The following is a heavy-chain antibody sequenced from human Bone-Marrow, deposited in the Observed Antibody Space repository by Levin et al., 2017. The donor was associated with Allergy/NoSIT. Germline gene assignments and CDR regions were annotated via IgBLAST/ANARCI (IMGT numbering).Heavy chain of an antibody. V-gene: IGHV3-7*01. D-gene: IGHD5-12*01. CDR1: GFTFSSYW. Sequence: GGSLRLSCAASGFTFSSYWMSWVRQAPGKGLEWVANIKQDGSEKYYVDSVKGRFTISRDNAKNSLYLQMNSLRAEDTAVYYCARYPQTNYGGWLRGGHYYYYYGMDVWGQGTTVTVSS. CDR2: IKQDGSEK. CDR3: ARYPQTNYGGWLRGGHYYYYYGMDV. J-gene: IGHJ6*02.